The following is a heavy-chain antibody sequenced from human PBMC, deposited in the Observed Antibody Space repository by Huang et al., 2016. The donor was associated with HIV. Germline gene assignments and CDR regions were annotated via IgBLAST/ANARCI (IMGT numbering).Heavy chain of an antibody. CDR3: AHLPEPSSPWTDY. Sequence: EVHLVESGGGLVKPGRSLRLSCGASGFTFDDFSMHWVRQRLGNGLEYVSGITWESDRVFYAASVKGRFTISRDNAKNSLYLQMNSLRVEDTALYYCAHLPEPSSPWTDYWGQGTLVTVSS. CDR1: GFTFDDFS. D-gene: IGHD1-1*01. V-gene: IGHV3-9*01. J-gene: IGHJ4*02. CDR2: ITWESDRV.